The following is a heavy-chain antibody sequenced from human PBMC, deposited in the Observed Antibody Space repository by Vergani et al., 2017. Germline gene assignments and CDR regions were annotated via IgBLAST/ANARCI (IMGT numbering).Heavy chain of an antibody. CDR1: GYTFTGYY. V-gene: IGHV1-2*02. CDR2: INPNSGGT. D-gene: IGHD6-13*01. CDR3: ASAYSSSWYGSGDDY. J-gene: IGHJ4*02. Sequence: QVQLVQSGAEVKKPGASVKVSCKASGYTFTGYYMHWVRQAPGQGLEWMGWINPNSGGTNYAQKFQGRVTMTRDTSISTAYMELSRLRSDDTAVYYYASAYSSSWYGSGDDYWGQGTLVTVSS.